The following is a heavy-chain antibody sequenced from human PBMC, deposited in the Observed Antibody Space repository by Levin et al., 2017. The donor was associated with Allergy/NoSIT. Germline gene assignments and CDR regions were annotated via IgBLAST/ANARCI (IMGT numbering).Heavy chain of an antibody. V-gene: IGHV4-39*01. D-gene: IGHD6-13*01. CDR1: GGSISSSSYY. Sequence: SQTLSLTCTVSGGSISSSSYYWGWIRQPPGKGLEWIGSIYYSGSTYYNPSLKSRVTISVDTSKNQFSLKLSSVTAADTAVYYCARGIAAAGRDDAFDIWGQGTMVTVSS. CDR2: IYYSGST. J-gene: IGHJ3*02. CDR3: ARGIAAAGRDDAFDI.